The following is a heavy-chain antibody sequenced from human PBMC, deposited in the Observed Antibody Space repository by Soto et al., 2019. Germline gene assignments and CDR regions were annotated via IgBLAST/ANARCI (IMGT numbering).Heavy chain of an antibody. V-gene: IGHV3-48*02. Sequence: RRLSCAASGFTFSSYSMNWVRQAPGKGLEWVSYISSSSSTIYYADSVKGRFTISRDNAKNSLYLQMNSLRDEDTAVYYCAKGGLLTIMYYFDYWGHGTPVTVPQ. CDR3: AKGGLLTIMYYFDY. D-gene: IGHD1-1*01. J-gene: IGHJ4*01. CDR1: GFTFSSYS. CDR2: ISSSSSTI.